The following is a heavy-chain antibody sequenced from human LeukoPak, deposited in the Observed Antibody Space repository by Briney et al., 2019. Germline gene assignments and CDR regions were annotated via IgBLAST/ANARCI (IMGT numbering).Heavy chain of an antibody. CDR3: ARDGVAELMSALDY. V-gene: IGHV3-21*06. D-gene: IGHD1-26*01. Sequence: GGSLRLSCTVSGFTVSSNSMSWVRQAPGKGLEWVSFISSSSTYIYYADSLKGRFTISRDNAKNSLYLQMNSLRAEDTAVYYCARDGVAELMSALDYWGQGILVTVSS. CDR2: ISSSSTYI. J-gene: IGHJ4*02. CDR1: GFTVSSNS.